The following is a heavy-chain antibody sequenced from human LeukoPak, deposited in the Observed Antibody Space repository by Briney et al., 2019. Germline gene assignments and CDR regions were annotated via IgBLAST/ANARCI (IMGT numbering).Heavy chain of an antibody. Sequence: RSGGSLRLSCAASGFTFSSYGMHWVRQAPGKGLEWVAVIWYDGSNKYYADSVKGRFTISRDNSENTLYLQMNSLRAEDTAVYYCAKDSPNYYDSSGYHPWGQGTLVTVPS. CDR2: IWYDGSNK. J-gene: IGHJ5*02. V-gene: IGHV3-33*06. CDR1: GFTFSSYG. CDR3: AKDSPNYYDSSGYHP. D-gene: IGHD3-22*01.